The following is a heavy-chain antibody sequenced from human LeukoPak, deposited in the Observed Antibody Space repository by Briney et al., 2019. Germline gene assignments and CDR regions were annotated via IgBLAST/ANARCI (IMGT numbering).Heavy chain of an antibody. D-gene: IGHD3-10*01. CDR2: ISSSSAYI. J-gene: IGHJ3*02. V-gene: IGHV3-21*01. CDR3: ASFPPYMVRTDAFDI. Sequence: GGSLRLSCAASGFTFSSYSMIWVRQAPGKGLEWVSSISSSSAYIYYADSVKGRFTISRDNAKNSLYLQMNSLRAEDTAVYYCASFPPYMVRTDAFDIWGQGTMVTVSS. CDR1: GFTFSSYS.